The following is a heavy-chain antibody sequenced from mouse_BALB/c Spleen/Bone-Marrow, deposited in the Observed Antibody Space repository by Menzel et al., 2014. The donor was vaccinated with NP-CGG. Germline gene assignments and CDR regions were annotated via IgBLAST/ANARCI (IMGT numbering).Heavy chain of an antibody. CDR3: ARIQMITTLDC. V-gene: IGHV8-8*01. J-gene: IGHJ2*01. CDR1: GFSLSTSGMG. D-gene: IGHD2-4*01. Sequence: QVTLKESGPGILQPSQTLSLTCSFSGFSLSTSGMGVGWIRQPSGKGLEWLAHIWWDDDKYYNTALKSGLTISKDTSKNQVFLKIASVDTADTATYYCARIQMITTLDCWGQGTTLTVSS. CDR2: IWWDDDK.